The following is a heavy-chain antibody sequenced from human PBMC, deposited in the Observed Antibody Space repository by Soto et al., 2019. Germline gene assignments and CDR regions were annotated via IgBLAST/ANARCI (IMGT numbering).Heavy chain of an antibody. CDR1: GFTFGDYA. D-gene: IGHD3-22*01. CDR2: IRSKAYGGTT. CDR3: IAYDSSGYYYDY. V-gene: IGHV3-49*04. Sequence: LRLSCTASGFTFGDYAMSWVRQAPGKGLEWVGFIRSKAYGGTTEYAASVKGRFTISRDDSKSIAYLQMNSLKTEDTAVYYCIAYDSSGYYYDYWGQGTLVTVSS. J-gene: IGHJ4*02.